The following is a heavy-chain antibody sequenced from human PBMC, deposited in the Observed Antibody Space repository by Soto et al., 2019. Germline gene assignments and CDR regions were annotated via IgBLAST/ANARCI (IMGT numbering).Heavy chain of an antibody. CDR1: GYTFSDYF. CDR2: ISANNGTT. Sequence: GASVKVSCKTSGYTFSDYFIHWVRQAPGQGLEWMGWISANNGTTKYAQKFQGRVTMTTDTSTSTAYMELRSLRSDDTAVYYCARASPPHGYGSDYWGQGTLVTVS. J-gene: IGHJ4*02. D-gene: IGHD5-18*01. V-gene: IGHV1-18*04. CDR3: ARASPPHGYGSDY.